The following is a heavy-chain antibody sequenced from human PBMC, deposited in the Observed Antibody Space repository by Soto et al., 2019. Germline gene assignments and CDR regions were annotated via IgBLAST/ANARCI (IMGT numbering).Heavy chain of an antibody. CDR2: VFHSATT. J-gene: IGHJ4*02. Sequence: PSETLSLTCTVSGDSFSDYYWNWIRQVPGKGLEWIGSVFHSATTSYNPSLKTRVAISDDTSKKQFSLRLTSVSAADTAIYYCARGHYSSGWPIDHWGQGILVTVAS. D-gene: IGHD6-19*01. CDR1: GDSFSDYY. CDR3: ARGHYSSGWPIDH. V-gene: IGHV4-59*01.